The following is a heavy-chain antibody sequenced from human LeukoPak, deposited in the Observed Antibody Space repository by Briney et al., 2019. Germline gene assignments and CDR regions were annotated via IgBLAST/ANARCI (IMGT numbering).Heavy chain of an antibody. D-gene: IGHD5-24*01. CDR2: ISGSGGST. J-gene: IGHJ4*02. Sequence: PGGSLRLPCAASGFTFSSYAMSWVRQAPGKGLEWVSAISGSGGSTYYADSVKGRFTISRDNSKNTLYLQMNRLRAEDTAGYYFSKAKGLVEMATTTGYWGQGPLVTVSS. CDR3: SKAKGLVEMATTTGY. V-gene: IGHV3-23*01. CDR1: GFTFSSYA.